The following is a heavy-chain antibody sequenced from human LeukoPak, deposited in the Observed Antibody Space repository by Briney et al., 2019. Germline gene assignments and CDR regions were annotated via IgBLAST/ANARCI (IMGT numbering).Heavy chain of an antibody. CDR2: ITNNGRST. CDR1: GFTFSRYA. Sequence: GGSLRLSCSASGFTFSRYAMHWVRQPPGKGLEYVSAITNNGRSTYYADSVKGRFTISRDNSKNTLYLQMSCLRAEDTAVYYCASTYSYDSSGYYPFDYWGQGTLVTVPS. D-gene: IGHD3-22*01. CDR3: ASTYSYDSSGYYPFDY. V-gene: IGHV3-64D*06. J-gene: IGHJ4*02.